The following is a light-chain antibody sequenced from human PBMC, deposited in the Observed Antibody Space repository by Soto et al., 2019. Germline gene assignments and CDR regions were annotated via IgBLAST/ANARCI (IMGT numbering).Light chain of an antibody. Sequence: DIHMTDSPATLSVSLVDRVAITCRASQTIISWLAWYQQKPGKAPKLLIYKASTLKSGVPSRFSGSGSGTEFTLTISSLQPDDFATYYCQHYNSYSEAFGQGTKVDIK. CDR2: KAS. J-gene: IGKJ1*01. CDR3: QHYNSYSEA. CDR1: QTIISW. V-gene: IGKV1-5*03.